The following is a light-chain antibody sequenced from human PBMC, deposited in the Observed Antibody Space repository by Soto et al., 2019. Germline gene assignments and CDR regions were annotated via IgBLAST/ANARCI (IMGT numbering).Light chain of an antibody. Sequence: EIVMTQSPATLSVSPGERATLSCRASQTVSSNLAWYQQKPGQAPRLLIYGASTRATGLPARFSGSGSGTEFILTISSLQSEDLAVYYCQQYNNWPLTFGQGTKV. CDR1: QTVSSN. J-gene: IGKJ1*01. V-gene: IGKV3-15*01. CDR2: GAS. CDR3: QQYNNWPLT.